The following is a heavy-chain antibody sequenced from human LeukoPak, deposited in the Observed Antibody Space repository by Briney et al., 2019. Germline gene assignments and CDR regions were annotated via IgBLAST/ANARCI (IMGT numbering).Heavy chain of an antibody. V-gene: IGHV4-61*03. J-gene: IGHJ4*02. CDR2: IYYSGST. Sequence: PSETLSLTCTVSGVSVSSGSYYWSWIRQPPGKGLEWIGYIYYSGSTNYNPSLKNRVTMSVDTSKNHFSLELSSVTAADTAVYYCARDNGSGSRSFDYWGQGTLVTVSS. D-gene: IGHD3-10*01. CDR3: ARDNGSGSRSFDY. CDR1: GVSVSSGSYY.